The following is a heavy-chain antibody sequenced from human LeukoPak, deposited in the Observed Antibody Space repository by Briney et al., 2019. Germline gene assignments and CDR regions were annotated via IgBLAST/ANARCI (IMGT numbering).Heavy chain of an antibody. Sequence: ASVKVSCKASGYTFSRYGMNWVRQAPGQGLEWMGWINTNSGNPTYAQGFTGRFVFSLESSVNTAYLQISSLKAEDTAVYYCARYDSYGYYWGQGTLVTVSS. J-gene: IGHJ4*02. CDR3: ARYDSYGYY. CDR1: GYTFSRYG. CDR2: INTNSGNP. V-gene: IGHV7-4-1*02. D-gene: IGHD5-18*01.